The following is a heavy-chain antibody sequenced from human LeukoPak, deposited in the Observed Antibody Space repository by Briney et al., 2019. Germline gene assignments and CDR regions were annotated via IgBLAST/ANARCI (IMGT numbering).Heavy chain of an antibody. D-gene: IGHD6-13*01. Sequence: GGSLRLSCAASGFTFSSYEMNWVRQAPGKGLEWVSYISSSSSTIYYADSVKGRFTISRDNGKNSLYLQMNNLRAEDTAVYYCASQLGDASDIWGQGTMVTVSS. CDR3: ASQLGDASDI. V-gene: IGHV3-48*01. CDR1: GFTFSSYE. J-gene: IGHJ3*02. CDR2: ISSSSSTI.